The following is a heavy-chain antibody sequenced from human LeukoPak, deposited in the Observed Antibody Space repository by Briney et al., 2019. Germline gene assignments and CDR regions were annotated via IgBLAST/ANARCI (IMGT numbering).Heavy chain of an antibody. CDR2: ISSSSSYI. V-gene: IGHV3-21*01. Sequence: GGSLRLSCAASGFTFRSYSMNWVRQAPGKGLGWVSSISSSSSYIYYADSVKGRFTISRDNAKNSLYLQMNSRRAEDTAVYYCARAPINRVVPAARMDLQYFQHWGQGTLVTVSS. D-gene: IGHD2-2*01. CDR3: ARAPINRVVPAARMDLQYFQH. CDR1: GFTFRSYS. J-gene: IGHJ1*01.